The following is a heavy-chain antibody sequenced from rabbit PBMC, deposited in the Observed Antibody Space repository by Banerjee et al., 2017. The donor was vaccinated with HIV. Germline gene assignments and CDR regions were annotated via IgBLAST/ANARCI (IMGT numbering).Heavy chain of an antibody. D-gene: IGHD4-2*01. CDR3: ATGAVSTIYTL. CDR1: GFSFSSTHY. J-gene: IGHJ4*01. V-gene: IGHV1S40*01. CDR2: IYAGSSGST. Sequence: QSLEESGGDLVKPGASLTLTCTASGFSFSSTHYICWVRQAPGKGLEWIACIYAGSSGSTYYASWAKGRFIISKTSSTTVTLQMTSLTAADTATYFCATGAVSTIYTLWGPGTSSPS.